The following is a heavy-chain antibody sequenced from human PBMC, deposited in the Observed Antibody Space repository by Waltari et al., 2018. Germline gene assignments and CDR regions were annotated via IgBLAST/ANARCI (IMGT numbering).Heavy chain of an antibody. V-gene: IGHV3-7*01. Sequence: DVQTVESGGGLVQPGGSLRLSCEVPGFRNDWMDWVRQAPGKGLEWVANINEDGREKYYLDSVKGRFTISRDNTKKLVYLQMNTLRAEDTATYYCSKRLEIWGRGTMVAVS. J-gene: IGHJ3*02. CDR1: GFRNDW. CDR3: SKRLEI. CDR2: INEDGREK.